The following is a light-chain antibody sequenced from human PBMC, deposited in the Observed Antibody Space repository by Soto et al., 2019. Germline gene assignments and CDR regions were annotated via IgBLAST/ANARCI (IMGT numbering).Light chain of an antibody. CDR3: QTWGTGIVV. Sequence: VVTQSPSASASLGASVKLTCTLSSGHSSYAIAWHQQQPEKGPRYLMKLNSDGSHSKGDGIPDRFSGSSSGAERYLTISSLQSEDEADYYCQTWGTGIVVFGGGTLLTVL. V-gene: IGLV4-69*01. J-gene: IGLJ2*01. CDR2: LNSDGSH. CDR1: SGHSSYA.